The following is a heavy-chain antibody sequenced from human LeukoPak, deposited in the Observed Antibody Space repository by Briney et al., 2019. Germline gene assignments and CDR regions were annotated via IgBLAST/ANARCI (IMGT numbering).Heavy chain of an antibody. CDR1: GFTVSSNY. J-gene: IGHJ3*02. CDR3: VRVGGAFDI. D-gene: IGHD3-16*01. CDR2: ISSSTGTI. Sequence: GGSLRLSCGASGFTVSSNYMNWVRQAPGKGLEWVSYISSSTGTIYYVDSVKGRFTISRDNAKNSLYLQMNSLRAEDTAIYYCVRVGGAFDIWGQGTMVTVSS. V-gene: IGHV3-48*01.